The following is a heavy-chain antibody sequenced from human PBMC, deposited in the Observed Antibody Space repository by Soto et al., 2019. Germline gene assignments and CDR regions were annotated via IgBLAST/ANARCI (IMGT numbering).Heavy chain of an antibody. Sequence: EVQLVESGGGLVKPGGSLRLSCRGSGFGFSNGWLSWVRQGPGKGLEWVGRIKRKIQGGTTDYGSHVKGRFTISRDDSKNTLYLQMHSLQTVDTAVYYCSTDEWEWGQGTLVTVSS. CDR3: STDEWE. CDR1: GFGFSNGW. J-gene: IGHJ4*02. V-gene: IGHV3-15*05. CDR2: IKRKIQGGTT. D-gene: IGHD1-26*01.